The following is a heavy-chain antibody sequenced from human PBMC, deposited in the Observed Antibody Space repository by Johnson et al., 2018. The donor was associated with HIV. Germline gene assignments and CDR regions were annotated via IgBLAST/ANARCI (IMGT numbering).Heavy chain of an antibody. CDR3: ARGGYYYDSYDAFDI. CDR2: ISYDGSNT. J-gene: IGHJ3*02. D-gene: IGHD3-22*01. V-gene: IGHV3-30*03. Sequence: VQLVESGGGVVQPGRSLRLSCAASGFTFSSYGMHWVRQAPGKGLEWVTLISYDGSNTYYADSVKGRFTISRDNSKNTLYLQINSLRAEDTAVYYCARGGYYYDSYDAFDIWGQGTMVTVSS. CDR1: GFTFSSYG.